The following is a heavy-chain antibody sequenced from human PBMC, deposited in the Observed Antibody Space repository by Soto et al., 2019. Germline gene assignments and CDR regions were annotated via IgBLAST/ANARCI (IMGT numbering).Heavy chain of an antibody. V-gene: IGHV3-30*18. CDR1: GFTFSSYA. D-gene: IGHD3-16*01. CDR2: ISYDGSNR. CDR3: AKDGSRLRLVGWFDS. J-gene: IGHJ5*01. Sequence: QVQLVESGGGVVQSGRSLRLTCAASGFTFSSYAMQWVRQAPGKGLEWVAVISYDGSNRYYADPVKGRFTISRDNFKNTLYLQMNSLRAEDTAVYYCAKDGSRLRLVGWFDSWGQGTLVTVSS.